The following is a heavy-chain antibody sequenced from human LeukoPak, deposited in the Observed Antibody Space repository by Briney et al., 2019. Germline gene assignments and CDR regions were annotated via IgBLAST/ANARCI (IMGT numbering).Heavy chain of an antibody. CDR2: ISDDGSNK. V-gene: IGHV3-30*18. CDR1: GFTFSSYA. CDR3: AKDADTATIIYWYFDL. J-gene: IGHJ2*01. D-gene: IGHD5-18*01. Sequence: TGGSLRLSCTASGFTFSSYAMNWVRQAPGKGLGWVAVISDDGSNKYYADSVKGRFTISRDNSKNTLYLQMNSLRLEDTALYYCAKDADTATIIYWYFDLWGRGTLVTVSS.